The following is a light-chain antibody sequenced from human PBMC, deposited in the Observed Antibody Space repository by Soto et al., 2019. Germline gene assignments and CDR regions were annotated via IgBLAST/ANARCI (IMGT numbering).Light chain of an antibody. CDR2: EVS. CDR1: SSDVGGYNY. CDR3: SSYAGSNNFVV. Sequence: QSALTQPPSASGSPGQSVTISCTGTSSDVGGYNYVSWYQQHPGIAPKLMIYEVSKRPSGVPDRFSGSKSGNTASLTVSGRQAEDEADYYCSSYAGSNNFVVFGGGTKRTVL. V-gene: IGLV2-8*01. J-gene: IGLJ2*01.